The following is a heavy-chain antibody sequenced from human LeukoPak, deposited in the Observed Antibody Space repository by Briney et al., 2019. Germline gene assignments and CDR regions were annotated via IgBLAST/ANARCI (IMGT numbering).Heavy chain of an antibody. CDR2: ISAYNGNT. CDR1: GYTFTSYG. CDR3: ARGIVVVVAATWRIYGMDV. J-gene: IGHJ6*02. Sequence: VASVKVSCKASGYTFTSYGISWVRQAPGQGLEWMGWISAYNGNTNYAQKLQGRVTMTTDTSTSTAYMELRSLRSDDTAVYYCARGIVVVVAATWRIYGMDVWGQGTTVTVSS. V-gene: IGHV1-18*01. D-gene: IGHD2-15*01.